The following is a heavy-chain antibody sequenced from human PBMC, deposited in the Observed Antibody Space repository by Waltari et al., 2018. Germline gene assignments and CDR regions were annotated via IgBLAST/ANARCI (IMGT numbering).Heavy chain of an antibody. CDR1: GFSLSTSGVG. Sequence: QITLKESGPTLVKPTQTLTLTCTFSGFSLSTSGVGVGWIRQPPGKALEWLALIYWNDDKRYSPSLKSRPTITKDTSKNQVVLTMTNMDPVDTATYYCAHRDWTTRDFDYWGQGTLVTVSS. CDR3: AHRDWTTRDFDY. D-gene: IGHD4-17*01. J-gene: IGHJ4*02. V-gene: IGHV2-5*01. CDR2: IYWNDDK.